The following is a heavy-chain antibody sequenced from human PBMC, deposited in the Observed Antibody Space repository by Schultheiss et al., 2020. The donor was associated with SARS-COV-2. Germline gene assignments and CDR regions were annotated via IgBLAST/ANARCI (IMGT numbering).Heavy chain of an antibody. V-gene: IGHV1-2*02. D-gene: IGHD3-22*01. J-gene: IGHJ4*02. CDR1: GYTFTSYY. Sequence: ASVKVSCKASGYTFTSYYMHWVRQAPGQGLEWMGWINPNSGGTNYAQKFQGRVTMTTDTSTSTAYMELNSLRLDDTAVYYCARDLSVIVTTPPGYWGQGALVTVSS. CDR3: ARDLSVIVTTPPGY. CDR2: INPNSGGT.